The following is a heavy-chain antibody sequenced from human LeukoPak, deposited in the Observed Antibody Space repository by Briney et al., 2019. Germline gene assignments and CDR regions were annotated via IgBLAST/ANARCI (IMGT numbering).Heavy chain of an antibody. D-gene: IGHD2-15*01. CDR3: ARVSHCSGGSCYSNWFDP. Sequence: SETLSLTCTVSGGSISSGGYYWSWIRQHPGKGLEWIGSIYYSGSTNYNPSLQGRVTISLDTSRNQFSLKLSSVTAADTAVYYCARVSHCSGGSCYSNWFDPWGQGTLVTVSS. CDR2: IYYSGST. CDR1: GGSISSGGYY. J-gene: IGHJ5*02. V-gene: IGHV4-31*03.